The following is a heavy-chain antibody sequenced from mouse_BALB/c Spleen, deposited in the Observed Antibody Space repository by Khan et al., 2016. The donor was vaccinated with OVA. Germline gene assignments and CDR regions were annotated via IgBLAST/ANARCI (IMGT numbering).Heavy chain of an antibody. CDR3: AKGIWSYYYAMDY. D-gene: IGHD1-1*02. CDR2: IWGGGST. V-gene: IGHV2-6-5*01. Sequence: QVQLKESGPGLVAPSQSLSITCTVLGFSLTDYGVSWIRQPPGKGLEWLGVIWGGGSTYYNSALKSRLSISKDNSKSQVFLKMNSLQTDDTAMYYCAKGIWSYYYAMDYWGQGTSVTVSS. CDR1: GFSLTDYG. J-gene: IGHJ4*01.